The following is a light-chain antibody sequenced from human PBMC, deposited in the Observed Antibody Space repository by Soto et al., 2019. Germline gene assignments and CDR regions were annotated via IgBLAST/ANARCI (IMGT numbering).Light chain of an antibody. Sequence: QSALTQPASVSGSPGQSITISCTGTSSDVGGYNYVSWYQQHPGKAPKLMIFEVSHRPSGVSNRFSGSKSGDTASLTISGLQAEDEADYYCSSYASDSHVVFGGGTQLTVL. J-gene: IGLJ2*01. CDR3: SSYASDSHVV. V-gene: IGLV2-14*01. CDR2: EVS. CDR1: SSDVGGYNY.